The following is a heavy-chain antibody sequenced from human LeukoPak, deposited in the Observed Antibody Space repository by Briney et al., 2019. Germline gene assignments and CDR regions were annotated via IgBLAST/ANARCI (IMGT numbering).Heavy chain of an antibody. J-gene: IGHJ4*02. CDR2: ISSSGNTI. V-gene: IGHV3-11*01. CDR1: RFTFSDYY. D-gene: IGHD3-22*01. Sequence: PGGSLRLSCAASRFTFSDYYMSWIRQAPGKGLEWISYISSSGNTIYYADSVKGRFTISRDNAKISLYLQMNSLRAEDTAVYYCARLGSGYSLDYWGQGTLVTVSS. CDR3: ARLGSGYSLDY.